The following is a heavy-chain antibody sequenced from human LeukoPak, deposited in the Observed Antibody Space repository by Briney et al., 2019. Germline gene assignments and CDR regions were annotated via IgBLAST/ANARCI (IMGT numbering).Heavy chain of an antibody. J-gene: IGHJ4*02. CDR2: IFHSGST. V-gene: IGHV4-34*12. CDR1: GGSFSGYY. Sequence: LETLSLTCAVYGGSFSGYYWSWIRQPPGKGLEWIGQIFHSGSTSYSPSLKSRVTISVDKSKNQFSLRLTSVTAADTAVYYCARSPTKRVPEDYWGQGTLVTVSS. CDR3: ARSPTKRVPEDY. D-gene: IGHD2-2*01.